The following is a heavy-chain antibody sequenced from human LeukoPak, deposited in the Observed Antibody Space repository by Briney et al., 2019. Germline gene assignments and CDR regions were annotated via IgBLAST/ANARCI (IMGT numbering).Heavy chain of an antibody. CDR3: AKRAVTISPPEHYYYMDV. V-gene: IGHV3-7*01. D-gene: IGHD4-11*01. Sequence: GGSLRLSCAASGFTFSSYWMSWVRQAPGKGLEWVANIKQDGSEKYYVDSVKGRFTISRDNAKNSLYLQMNSLRAEDTAVYYCAKRAVTISPPEHYYYMDVWGKGTAVTVSS. CDR2: IKQDGSEK. CDR1: GFTFSSYW. J-gene: IGHJ6*03.